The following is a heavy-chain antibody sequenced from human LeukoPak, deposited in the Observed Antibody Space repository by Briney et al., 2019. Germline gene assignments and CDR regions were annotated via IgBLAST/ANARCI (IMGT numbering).Heavy chain of an antibody. V-gene: IGHV5-51*01. J-gene: IGHJ4*02. D-gene: IGHD3-22*01. CDR2: IYPGDSDT. CDR1: GYSFTSCW. Sequence: GESLKISCKGSGYSFTSCWIGWVRQMPGKGLEWMGIIYPGDSDTRYSPSFQGQVTISADKSISTAYLQWSSLKASDTAMYYCAAWGATYYYDSSGYYYWGQGTLVTVSS. CDR3: AAWGATYYYDSSGYYY.